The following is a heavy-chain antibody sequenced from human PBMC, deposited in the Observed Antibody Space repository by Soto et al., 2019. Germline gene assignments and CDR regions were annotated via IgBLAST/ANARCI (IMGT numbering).Heavy chain of an antibody. CDR2: IIPIFGTA. D-gene: IGHD2-2*01. Sequence: QVQLVQSGAEVKKPGSSVKVSCKASGGTFSSYAISWVRQAPGQGLEWMGGIIPIFGTANYAQKFQGRVRITADESTSTAYMERSSLRSEDTALYYCAGDVVVVAASSIQEYYGMDVWGQGTTVTAS. CDR1: GGTFSSYA. V-gene: IGHV1-69*01. CDR3: AGDVVVVAASSIQEYYGMDV. J-gene: IGHJ6*02.